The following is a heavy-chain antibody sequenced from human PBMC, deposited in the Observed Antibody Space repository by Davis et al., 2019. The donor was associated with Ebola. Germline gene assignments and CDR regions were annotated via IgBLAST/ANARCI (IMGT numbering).Heavy chain of an antibody. CDR2: IYTGDSDT. CDR1: GYSFSSYW. V-gene: IGHV5-51*01. J-gene: IGHJ3*02. D-gene: IGHD2-8*02. CDR3: ASLRRTITGMDDSFDI. Sequence: GESLKISCKGSGYSFSSYWLAWVRHMPGKGLEWMGIIYTGDSDTRYSPSFRGQVTISADKSTKTAFLQWSSLKASDTAMYYCASLRRTITGMDDSFDIWGQGTMVTVSS.